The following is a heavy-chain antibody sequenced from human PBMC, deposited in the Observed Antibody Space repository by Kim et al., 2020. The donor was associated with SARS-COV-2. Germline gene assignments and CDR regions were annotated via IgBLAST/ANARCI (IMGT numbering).Heavy chain of an antibody. V-gene: IGHV4-59*13. CDR3: ARDNMGADY. Sequence: SETLSLTCTVSGGSISPYSWNWIRQSPEKGLEWIGFISYTGSATYNPSLKSRVTMSVDTSKNQFSLKLHSVTTTDTGVYYCARDNMGADYWGQGTLVTVS. J-gene: IGHJ4*02. D-gene: IGHD1-26*01. CDR2: ISYTGSA. CDR1: GGSISPYS.